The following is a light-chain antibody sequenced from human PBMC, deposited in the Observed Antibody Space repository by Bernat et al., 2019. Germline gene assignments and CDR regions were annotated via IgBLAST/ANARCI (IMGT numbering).Light chain of an antibody. CDR3: QQSHMAPPIT. V-gene: IGKV1-39*01. J-gene: IGKJ5*01. CDR2: ESS. CDR1: QTIANY. Sequence: DIQMTQSPSSLSASVGDRVTITCRASQTIANYLNWYQQEPWRAPKLLIYESSTLHSGVPSRFSGSGSGTEFTLTISSLQPEDFATYYCQQSHMAPPITFGQGTRL.